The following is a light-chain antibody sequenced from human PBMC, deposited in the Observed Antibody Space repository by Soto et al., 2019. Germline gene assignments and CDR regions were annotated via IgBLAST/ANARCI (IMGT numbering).Light chain of an antibody. CDR2: GNS. V-gene: IGLV2-14*02. J-gene: IGLJ1*01. Sequence: QSVLTQPASVSGSPGQSITISCTGTSSDVGSYNLVSWYQQHPGKAPKLLIYGNSNRPSGVPDRFSGSKSGTSASLAITGLQAEDEADYYCQSYDSSLSVLYVFGTGTKVTVL. CDR3: QSYDSSLSVLYV. CDR1: SSDVGSYNL.